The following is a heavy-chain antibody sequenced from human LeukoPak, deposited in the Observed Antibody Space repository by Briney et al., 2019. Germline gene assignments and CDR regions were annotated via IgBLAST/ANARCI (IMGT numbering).Heavy chain of an antibody. V-gene: IGHV3-30*18. CDR1: GFTFSSYG. CDR3: AKDPGMAPIIKYHFDY. CDR2: ISYDGSNK. J-gene: IGHJ4*02. D-gene: IGHD5-24*01. Sequence: GRSLRLSCATSGFTFSSYGMHWVRQAPGKGLEWVAVISYDGSNKYYADSVKGRFTISRDNSKNTLYLQMNSLRAEDTAVYYCAKDPGMAPIIKYHFDYWGQGTPVTVSS.